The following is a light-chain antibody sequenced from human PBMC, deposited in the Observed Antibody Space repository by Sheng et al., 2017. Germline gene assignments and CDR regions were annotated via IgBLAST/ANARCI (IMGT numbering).Light chain of an antibody. J-gene: IGKJ2*01. Sequence: AIRMTQSPSSFSASTGDRVTITCRASQGISSYLACYQQKPGKAPKLLIYAASTLQSGVPSRFSGSGSGTDFTLTISCLQSEDFATYYCQQYYSYPFGQGTKLEIK. CDR3: QQYYSYP. CDR1: QGISSY. V-gene: IGKV1-8*01. CDR2: AAS.